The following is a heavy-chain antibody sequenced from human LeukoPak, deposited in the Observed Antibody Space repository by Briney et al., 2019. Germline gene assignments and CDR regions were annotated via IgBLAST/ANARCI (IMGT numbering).Heavy chain of an antibody. J-gene: IGHJ2*01. Sequence: SETLSLTCTVSGGSISTYYWGWIRQPPGKGLEWIGYIYYSGSTKYSPSLKSRVTISVDTSKNQFSLKLRSVTAADTAVYYCARDYGDIPPDWYYDLWGRGTLVTVSS. CDR1: GGSISTYY. CDR2: IYYSGST. V-gene: IGHV4-59*01. D-gene: IGHD4-17*01. CDR3: ARDYGDIPPDWYYDL.